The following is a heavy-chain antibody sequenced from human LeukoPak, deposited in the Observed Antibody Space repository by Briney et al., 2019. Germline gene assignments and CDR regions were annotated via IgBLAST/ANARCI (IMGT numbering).Heavy chain of an antibody. CDR1: GGSISNYY. CDR2: MFYSGTT. CDR3: AREGGPYRPLDY. V-gene: IGHV4-59*01. Sequence: PSETLSLTCIVSGGSISNYYWTWIRQPPGKGLEWIGCMFYSGTTYYNPSLKSRVTMSVDMSKNQFSLWLSSVSAGDTAVYYCAREGGPYRPLDYSGQGTLVTVSS. J-gene: IGHJ4*02.